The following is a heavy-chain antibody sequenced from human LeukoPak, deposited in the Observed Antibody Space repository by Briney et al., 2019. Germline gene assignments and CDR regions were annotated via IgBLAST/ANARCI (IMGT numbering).Heavy chain of an antibody. V-gene: IGHV3-23*01. CDR2: ISGSGGST. CDR1: GFTFSSYA. D-gene: IGHD3-22*01. Sequence: GGSLGLSCAASGFTFSSYAMSWVRQAPGKGLEWVSAISGSGGSTYYADSVKGRFTISRDNSKNTLYLQMNSLRAEDTAVYYCARRYYYDSSGYGFDYWGQGTLVTVSS. J-gene: IGHJ4*02. CDR3: ARRYYYDSSGYGFDY.